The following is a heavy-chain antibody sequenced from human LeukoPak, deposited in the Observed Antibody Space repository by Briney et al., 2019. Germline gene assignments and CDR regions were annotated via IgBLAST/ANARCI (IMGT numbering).Heavy chain of an antibody. V-gene: IGHV1-69*05. J-gene: IGHJ5*02. Sequence: SVKVSCKASGYTFTSYGISWVRQAPGQGLEWMGGIIPIFGTANYAQKFQGRVTITTDESTSTAYMELSSLRSEDTAVYYCAREEGGMTTENWFDPWGQGTLVTVSS. CDR3: AREEGGMTTENWFDP. CDR2: IIPIFGTA. CDR1: GYTFTSYG. D-gene: IGHD4-11*01.